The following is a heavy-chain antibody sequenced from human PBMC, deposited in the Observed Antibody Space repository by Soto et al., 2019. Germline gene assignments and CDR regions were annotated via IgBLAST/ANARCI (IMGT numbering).Heavy chain of an antibody. V-gene: IGHV3-11*01. Sequence: GGSLRLSCAASGFTFSDYYMSWIRQAPGKGLEWVSYISSRSSTIFYADSVKGRFTISRDNVKNSLFLQMNSLRAEDTAVYYCASGTNGAFFVYWGQGILVTVSS. J-gene: IGHJ4*02. CDR3: ASGTNGAFFVY. CDR1: GFTFSDYY. CDR2: ISSRSSTI. D-gene: IGHD2-8*01.